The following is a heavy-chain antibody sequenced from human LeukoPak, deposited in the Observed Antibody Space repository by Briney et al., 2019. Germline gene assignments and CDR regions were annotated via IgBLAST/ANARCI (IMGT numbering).Heavy chain of an antibody. D-gene: IGHD1-26*01. J-gene: IGHJ6*02. CDR3: ARDASNWDRYYYYGMDV. V-gene: IGHV1-3*01. Sequence: ASVKVSCKASGYTFTSYAMHWVRQAPGQRLEWMGWINAGNGNTKYSQKFQGRVTITRDTSASTAYMELSSLRSEDTAVYYCARDASNWDRYYYYGMDVWGQGTAVTVSS. CDR2: INAGNGNT. CDR1: GYTFTSYA.